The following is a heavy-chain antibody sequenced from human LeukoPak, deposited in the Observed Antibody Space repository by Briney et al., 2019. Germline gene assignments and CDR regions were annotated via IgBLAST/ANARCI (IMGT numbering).Heavy chain of an antibody. D-gene: IGHD2-15*01. CDR3: AGSPEYCSGGNCYRFDH. CDR1: GGSMNTYY. V-gene: IGHV4-59*08. J-gene: IGHJ4*02. CDR2: IYYTGIT. Sequence: PSETLSLTCTVSGGSMNTYYWSWLRQPPGKGLEWLGSIYYTGITTYSLSLQSRVTVSVDTSKNQFSLRLTSVTAADTAVYYCAGSPEYCSGGNCYRFDHWGQGTLVTVSS.